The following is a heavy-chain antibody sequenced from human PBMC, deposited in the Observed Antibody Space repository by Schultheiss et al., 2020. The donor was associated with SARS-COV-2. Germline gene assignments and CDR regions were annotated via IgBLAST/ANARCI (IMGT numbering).Heavy chain of an antibody. CDR3: YVMVYAGPTPDDC. J-gene: IGHJ4*02. CDR2: ISSTDSTK. D-gene: IGHD2-8*01. Sequence: GGSLRLSCVASGFTFSNYAMSWVRQAPGKGLEWISTISSTDSTKYYADSVRGRFTISRDNAKNSLYLQMNNLRVEDTAVYYCYVMVYAGPTPDDCWGPGTLVTVSS. CDR1: GFTFSNYA. V-gene: IGHV3-48*03.